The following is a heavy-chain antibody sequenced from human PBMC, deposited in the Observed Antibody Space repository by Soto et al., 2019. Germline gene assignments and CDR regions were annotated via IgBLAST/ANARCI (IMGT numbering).Heavy chain of an antibody. CDR3: ARDLGYYESDGYFDY. J-gene: IGHJ4*02. CDR1: GFTFSDNY. CDR2: ISSSGSII. D-gene: IGHD3-22*01. Sequence: PGGSLRLSCAASGFTFSDNYMSWIRQAPGKGLEWVSYISSSGSIIYYADSVKGRFTISRDNAKNSLYLQMNSLRDEDTAVYYCARDLGYYESDGYFDYWGQGALVTVS. V-gene: IGHV3-11*01.